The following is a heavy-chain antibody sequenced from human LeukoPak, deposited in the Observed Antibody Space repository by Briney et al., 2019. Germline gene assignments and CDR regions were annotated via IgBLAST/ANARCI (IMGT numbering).Heavy chain of an antibody. Sequence: GRSLRLSCAASGFTFNSYWMNWVRQAPGKGLEWVANIKRDGSEKYYVDSVKGRFTISRDNAKNSLDLQMNSLRVEDTAVYYCARLGPASSGWPESFDYWGQGTLVAVSS. CDR2: IKRDGSEK. CDR1: GFTFNSYW. J-gene: IGHJ4*02. D-gene: IGHD6-19*01. V-gene: IGHV3-7*03. CDR3: ARLGPASSGWPESFDY.